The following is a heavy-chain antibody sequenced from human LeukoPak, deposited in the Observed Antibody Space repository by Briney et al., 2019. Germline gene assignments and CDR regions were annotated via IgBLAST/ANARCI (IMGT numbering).Heavy chain of an antibody. D-gene: IGHD2-15*01. J-gene: IGHJ5*02. CDR1: GGSFSGYY. Sequence: SETLSLTCAVYGGSFSGYYWSWIRQPPGKGLEWIGEINHSGSTNYNPSLKSRVTISVDTSRNQFSLKLSSVTAADTAVYCCARVDIVVVVAATRLSSWFDPWGQGTLVTVSS. CDR3: ARVDIVVVVAATRLSSWFDP. CDR2: INHSGST. V-gene: IGHV4-34*01.